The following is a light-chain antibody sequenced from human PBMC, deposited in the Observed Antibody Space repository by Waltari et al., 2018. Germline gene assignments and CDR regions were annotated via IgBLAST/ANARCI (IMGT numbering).Light chain of an antibody. CDR3: QQYATSPLT. Sequence: EIVLTQSPGTLSLPPGERATLSCRVSQTVPLNYLTWYQQKPGQAPRLLIYDASSRATGIPDRFSGSESGTDFTLTIRRLEPEDFAVYYCQQYATSPLTFGGGTKVEIK. V-gene: IGKV3-20*01. CDR2: DAS. J-gene: IGKJ4*01. CDR1: QTVPLNY.